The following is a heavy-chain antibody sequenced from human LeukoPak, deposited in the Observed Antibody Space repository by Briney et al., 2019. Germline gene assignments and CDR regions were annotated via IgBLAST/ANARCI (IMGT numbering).Heavy chain of an antibody. V-gene: IGHV3-7*01. CDR1: GFTFSSYW. Sequence: PGGSLRLSCAVSGFTFSSYWMSWVRQAPGKGLEGVANIKQDGSEKYYVDSVKGRFTISRDNAKKSLYLQMKSLRAEDTAVYYCARRTGYYDFWSGYYNQFDYWGQGTLVTVSS. CDR2: IKQDGSEK. J-gene: IGHJ4*02. D-gene: IGHD3-3*01. CDR3: ARRTGYYDFWSGYYNQFDY.